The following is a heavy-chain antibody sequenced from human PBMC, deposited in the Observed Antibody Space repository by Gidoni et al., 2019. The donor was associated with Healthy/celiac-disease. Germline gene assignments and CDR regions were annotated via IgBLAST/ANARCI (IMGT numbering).Heavy chain of an antibody. V-gene: IGHV1-46*03. Sequence: QVQLVQSGSEVKKPGASVKVSCQASGYTFTSYYMHWVRQAPGQGLEWMGIINPSGGSTSYAQKFQGRVTMTRDTSTSTVYMELSSLRSEDTAVYYCARVYGSGKEGDYWGQGTLVTVSS. CDR3: ARVYGSGKEGDY. CDR1: GYTFTSYY. J-gene: IGHJ4*02. CDR2: INPSGGST. D-gene: IGHD3-10*01.